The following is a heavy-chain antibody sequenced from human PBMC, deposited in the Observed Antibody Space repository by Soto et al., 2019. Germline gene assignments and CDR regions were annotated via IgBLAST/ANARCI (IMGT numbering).Heavy chain of an antibody. CDR1: GFTFSGSA. V-gene: IGHV3-73*01. J-gene: IGHJ4*02. CDR3: TRRPYYGSGSYPFDY. CDR2: IRSKANSYAT. Sequence: GGSLRLSCAASGFTFSGSAMLWVRQASGKGLEWVGRIRSKANSYATAYAASVKGRFTISRDDSKNTAYLQMNSLKTEDTAVYYCTRRPYYGSGSYPFDYWGQGTLVTVSS. D-gene: IGHD3-10*01.